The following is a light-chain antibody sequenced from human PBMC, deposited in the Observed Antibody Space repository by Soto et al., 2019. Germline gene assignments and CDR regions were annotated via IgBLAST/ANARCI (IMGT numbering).Light chain of an antibody. V-gene: IGKV3-15*01. Sequence: EIVMTQSPATLSVSPGEGATLSCWASQSISNNLAWYQQKPGQAPRLLIYGASTRATAIPARFSGSGSGTEFTLTISSLQSGDLAVYYCQQYNAWPLTFGGGTKVEIK. J-gene: IGKJ4*01. CDR1: QSISNN. CDR3: QQYNAWPLT. CDR2: GAS.